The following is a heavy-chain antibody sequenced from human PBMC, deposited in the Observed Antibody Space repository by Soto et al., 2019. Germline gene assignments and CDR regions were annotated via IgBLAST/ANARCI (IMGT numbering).Heavy chain of an antibody. J-gene: IGHJ4*02. D-gene: IGHD6-13*01. CDR3: ARDGGIAAAGIGY. CDR1: GGSITSSTW. CDR2: IYPSGST. V-gene: IGHV4-4*02. Sequence: QVQLQESGPGLVKPSGTLSLTSAVSGGSITSSTWRSWVRQPPGKGLAWIGEIYPSGSTNYNPSLKSRVTISVDKSKNQFSLKLSSVTAADTAVYYCARDGGIAAAGIGYWGQGTLVTVSS.